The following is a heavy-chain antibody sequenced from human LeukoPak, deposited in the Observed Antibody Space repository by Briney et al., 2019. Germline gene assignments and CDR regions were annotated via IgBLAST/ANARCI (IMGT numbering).Heavy chain of an antibody. CDR3: ARARRDEYYFDY. V-gene: IGHV4-61*08. D-gene: IGHD2-21*02. Sequence: SETLSLTCTVSGDSVSSGGYYWSWIRQPPGKGLEWIGYIYYRGSTNYNPSLKSRVTISVDTSKNQFSLKLNSVTAADTAVYYCARARRDEYYFDYWGQGTLVTVSS. J-gene: IGHJ4*02. CDR1: GDSVSSGGYY. CDR2: IYYRGST.